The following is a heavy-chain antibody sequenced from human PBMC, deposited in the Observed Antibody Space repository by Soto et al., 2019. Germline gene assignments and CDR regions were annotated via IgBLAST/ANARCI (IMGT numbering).Heavy chain of an antibody. CDR3: ARARYSSSWATDYYYYGMDV. CDR1: GGSFSSDDYY. CDR2: IYYNGSA. Sequence: SETLSLTCTVSGGSFSSDDYYWSWLRQHPGKGTEWIGKIYYNGSAYYKQSLKSQDNISKDTSKNQLPLQLSTITAADTAVYYCARARYSSSWATDYYYYGMDVWGQGTTVTVSS. J-gene: IGHJ6*02. V-gene: IGHV4-30-4*01. D-gene: IGHD6-13*01.